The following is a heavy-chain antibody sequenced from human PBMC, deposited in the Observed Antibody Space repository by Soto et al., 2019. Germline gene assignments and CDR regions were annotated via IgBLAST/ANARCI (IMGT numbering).Heavy chain of an antibody. CDR2: IYSGGST. CDR3: ATLVQYAFDI. D-gene: IGHD2-2*01. V-gene: IGHV3-66*01. CDR1: GFTFNNYW. Sequence: PGGSLRLSCAADGFTFNNYWMHWVRQAPGKGLVWVSVIYSGGSTYYADSVKGRFTISRDNSKNTLYLQMNSLRAEDTAVYYCATLVQYAFDIWGQGTMVTVSS. J-gene: IGHJ3*02.